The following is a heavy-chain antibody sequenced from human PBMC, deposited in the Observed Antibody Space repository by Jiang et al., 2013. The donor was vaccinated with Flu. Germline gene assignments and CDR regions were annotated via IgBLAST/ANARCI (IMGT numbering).Heavy chain of an antibody. Sequence: CKASGYTFTSYYMHWVRQAPGQGLEWMGIINPSGGSTSYAQKFQGRVTMTRDTSTSTVYMELSSLRSEDTAVYYCASHSIVGAILYWGQGTLVTVSS. CDR1: GYTFTSYY. V-gene: IGHV1-46*01. CDR2: INPSGGST. J-gene: IGHJ4*02. CDR3: ASHSIVGAILY. D-gene: IGHD1-26*01.